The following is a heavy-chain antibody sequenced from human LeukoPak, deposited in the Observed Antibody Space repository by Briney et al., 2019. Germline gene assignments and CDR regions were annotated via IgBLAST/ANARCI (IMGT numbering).Heavy chain of an antibody. CDR3: ARGRDRIAEAGKGLDY. V-gene: IGHV4-34*01. D-gene: IGHD6-13*01. J-gene: IGHJ4*02. CDR2: INHSGST. CDR1: GGSFSGYY. Sequence: PSETLSLTCAVYGGSFSGYYWSWIRQPPGKGLEWIGEINHSGSTNYNPSLKSRVTISVDKSKNQFSLKLSSVTAADTAVYYCARGRDRIAEAGKGLDYWGQGTLVTVSS.